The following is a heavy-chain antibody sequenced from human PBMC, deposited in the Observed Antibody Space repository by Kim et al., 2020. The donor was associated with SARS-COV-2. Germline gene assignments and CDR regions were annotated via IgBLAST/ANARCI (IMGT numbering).Heavy chain of an antibody. D-gene: IGHD7-27*01. CDR2: NIGTT. V-gene: IGHV1-8*01. J-gene: IGHJ4*02. CDR3: ARGSGDY. Sequence: NIGTTSVARKFKGRVTMTRDTAIRTAYMELSSLGSEDTAVYYCARGSGDYWGQGTLVTVSS.